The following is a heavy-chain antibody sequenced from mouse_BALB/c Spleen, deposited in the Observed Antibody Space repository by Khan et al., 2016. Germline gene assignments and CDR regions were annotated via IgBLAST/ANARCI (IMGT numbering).Heavy chain of an antibody. V-gene: IGHV9-2-1*01. CDR3: VIACDLAY. J-gene: IGHJ2*01. CDR1: GYTFTDYS. CDR2: IYTETGES. D-gene: IGHD6-1*01. Sequence: QIQLVQSGPELKKPGETVKISCMASGYTFTDYSMHWVKQAPGKGLKWMGWIYTETGESTYADDFKGRFAFSLETSASTAYLQINNLKNEDTATYCWVIACDLAYWGQGTTLTVSS.